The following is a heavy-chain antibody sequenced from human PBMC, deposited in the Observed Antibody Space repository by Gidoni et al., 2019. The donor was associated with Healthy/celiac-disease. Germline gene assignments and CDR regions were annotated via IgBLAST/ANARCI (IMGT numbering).Heavy chain of an antibody. CDR3: TTEYVQPPVLLWFGESPHGMDV. J-gene: IGHJ6*02. V-gene: IGHV3-15*01. CDR1: GFTFSNAW. CDR2: IKSKTDGGIT. D-gene: IGHD3-10*01. Sequence: EVQLVESGGGLVKPGGSLRLSCAASGFTFSNAWMSWVRQAPGKGLEWVGRIKSKTDGGITDYAAPVKGRFTISRDDSKNTLYLQMNSLKTEDTAVYYCTTEYVQPPVLLWFGESPHGMDVWGQGTTVTVSS.